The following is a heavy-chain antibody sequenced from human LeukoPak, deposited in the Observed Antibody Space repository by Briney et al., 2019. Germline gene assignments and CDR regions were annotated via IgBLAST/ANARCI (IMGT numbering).Heavy chain of an antibody. J-gene: IGHJ4*02. D-gene: IGHD5-24*01. CDR1: GYTLTELS. CDR3: ATHGYNALYSFLDY. CDR2: FDPEDGET. V-gene: IGHV1-24*01. Sequence: ASVKVSCRVSGYTLTELSMHWLRQAPGKGLGWMGGFDPEDGETIYAQKFQGRVTMTEDTSTDTAYMELSSLRSEDTAVYYCATHGYNALYSFLDYWGQGTLVTVSS.